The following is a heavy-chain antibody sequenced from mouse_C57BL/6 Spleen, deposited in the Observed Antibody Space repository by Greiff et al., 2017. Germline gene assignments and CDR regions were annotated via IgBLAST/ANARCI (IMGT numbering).Heavy chain of an antibody. D-gene: IGHD2-1*01. J-gene: IGHJ4*01. CDR2: IYPGSGNT. V-gene: IGHV1-76*01. CDR1: GYTFTDYY. Sequence: QVQLKESGAELVRPGASVKLSCKASGYTFTDYYINWVKQRPGQGLEWIARIYPGSGNTYYNEKFKGKATLTAEKSSSTAYMQLSSLTSEDSAVYFCASNYVDYYAMDYWGQGTSVTVSS. CDR3: ASNYVDYYAMDY.